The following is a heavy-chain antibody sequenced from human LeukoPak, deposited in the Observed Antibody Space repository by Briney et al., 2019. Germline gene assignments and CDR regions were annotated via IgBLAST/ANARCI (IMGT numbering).Heavy chain of an antibody. D-gene: IGHD4-17*01. Sequence: ASVKVSGKASGGTVSRYAISWVRQAPGQGLEWRGWISAYNGHTNYAQKLQGRVPMTTDTSTSTAYMELRRLRSDDTAVYYCARDRSYYGDYTVLNYWGQGTLVPVS. CDR1: GGTVSRYA. J-gene: IGHJ4*02. CDR3: ARDRSYYGDYTVLNY. CDR2: ISAYNGHT. V-gene: IGHV1-18*01.